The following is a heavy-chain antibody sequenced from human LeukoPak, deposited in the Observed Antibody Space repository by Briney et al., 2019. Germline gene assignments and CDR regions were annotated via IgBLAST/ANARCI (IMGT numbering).Heavy chain of an antibody. CDR1: GGSFSGYY. V-gene: IGHV4-34*01. CDR3: ARAGVRIILMVYAVFDY. Sequence: PSETLSLACAVYGGSFSGYYWSWIRQSPGKGLEWIGEINHSESTSYNPSLKSRVTLSGDTSKNQFSLKLSSVTAAETAVYYCARAGVRIILMVYAVFDYWGQGTLVTVSS. CDR2: INHSEST. D-gene: IGHD2-8*01. J-gene: IGHJ4*02.